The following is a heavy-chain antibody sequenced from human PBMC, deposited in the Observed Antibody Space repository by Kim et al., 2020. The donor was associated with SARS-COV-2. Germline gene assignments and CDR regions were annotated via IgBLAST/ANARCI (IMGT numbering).Heavy chain of an antibody. CDR2: IYYSGST. Sequence: SETLSLTCTVSGGSISSGGYYWSWIRQHPGKGLEWIGYIYYSGSTYYNPSLKSRVTISVDTSKNQFSLKLSSVTAADTAVYYCARDASNYRTYYYYYGMDVWGQGTTVTVSS. D-gene: IGHD4-4*01. J-gene: IGHJ6*02. CDR3: ARDASNYRTYYYYYGMDV. V-gene: IGHV4-31*03. CDR1: GGSISSGGYY.